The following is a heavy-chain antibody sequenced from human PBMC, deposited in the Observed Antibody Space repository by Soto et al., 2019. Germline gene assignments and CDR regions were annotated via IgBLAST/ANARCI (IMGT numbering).Heavy chain of an antibody. CDR2: IWYDGSNK. J-gene: IGHJ4*02. Sequence: QVQLVESGGGVVQPGRSLRLSCAASGFTLSSYGMHWVRQAPGKGLEWVALIWYDGSNKYYADSVEGRFTISRDNSKNTLYLQMNSLSAEDTAVYYCARGLDSVVTRLDYWGQGTLVTVSS. CDR3: ARGLDSVVTRLDY. CDR1: GFTLSSYG. V-gene: IGHV3-33*01. D-gene: IGHD4-4*01.